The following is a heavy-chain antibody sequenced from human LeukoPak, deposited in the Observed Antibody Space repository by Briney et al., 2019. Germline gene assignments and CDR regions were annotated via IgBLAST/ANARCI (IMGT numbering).Heavy chain of an antibody. J-gene: IGHJ4*02. V-gene: IGHV3-23*01. CDR1: GFTFSSYS. CDR3: AKSRCSSTSCYETCDY. Sequence: PGGSLRLSCAASGFTFSSYSMSWVRQAPGKGLEWVSAISGSGGSTYYADSVKGRFTISRDDSKNTLYLQMNSLRAEDTAVYYCAKSRCSSTSCYETCDYWGQGTLVTVSS. CDR2: ISGSGGST. D-gene: IGHD2-2*01.